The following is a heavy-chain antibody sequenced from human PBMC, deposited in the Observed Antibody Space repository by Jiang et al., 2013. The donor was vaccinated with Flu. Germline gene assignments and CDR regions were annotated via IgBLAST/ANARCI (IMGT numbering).Heavy chain of an antibody. D-gene: IGHD6-13*01. CDR2: INHSGST. CDR3: ARGRASPGIAAAGTNWFDP. CDR1: VGLQWLL. V-gene: IGHV4-34*01. J-gene: IGHJ5*02. Sequence: TLSLTCAVYVGLQWLLLELDPPAPRKGLEWIGEINHSGSTNYNASLKSRVTISVDTSKNQVSLKLSSVTAADTAVYYCARGRASPGIAAAGTNWFDPWGQGTLVTVSS.